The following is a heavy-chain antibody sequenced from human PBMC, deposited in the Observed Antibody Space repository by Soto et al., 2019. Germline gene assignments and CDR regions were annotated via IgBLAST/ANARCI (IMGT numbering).Heavy chain of an antibody. CDR1: GGSISSYY. J-gene: IGHJ6*03. Sequence: SETLSLTCTVSGGSISSYYWSWIRQPPGKGLEWIGYIYYSGSTNYNPSLKSRVTISVDTSKNQFSLKLSSVTAADTAVYYCARTRDSGTFYYYYYYYMDVWGKGTTVTVSS. CDR3: ARTRDSGTFYYYYYYYMDV. CDR2: IYYSGST. V-gene: IGHV4-59*08. D-gene: IGHD1-1*01.